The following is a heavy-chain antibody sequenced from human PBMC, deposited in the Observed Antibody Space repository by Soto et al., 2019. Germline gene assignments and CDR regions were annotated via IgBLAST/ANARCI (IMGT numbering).Heavy chain of an antibody. CDR2: IIPIFGTA. CDR1: GGTFSSYA. Sequence: QVQLVQSGAEVKKPGSSVKVSCKASGGTFSSYAISWVRQAPGQGLEWMGGIIPIFGTANYAQKFQGRVTITADESTSTAYMELSSLRSEDTAVYYCARGRLAAAGQPTKYGMDVWGQGTTVTVSS. V-gene: IGHV1-69*01. CDR3: ARGRLAAAGQPTKYGMDV. D-gene: IGHD6-13*01. J-gene: IGHJ6*02.